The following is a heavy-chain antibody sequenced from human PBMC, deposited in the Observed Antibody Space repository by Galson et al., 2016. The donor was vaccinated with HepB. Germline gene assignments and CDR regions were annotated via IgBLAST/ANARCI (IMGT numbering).Heavy chain of an antibody. CDR3: ARDSGYDYGADY. CDR2: ISVYNGNT. Sequence: SVKVSCKASGYTFTTYGITWVRQAPGQGLEWMGWISVYNGNTQYAQKFQGRLTMTTDTSTSTAYMELRSLRSDDTAVYYCARDSGYDYGADYWGQGTLVTVSS. CDR1: GYTFTTYG. J-gene: IGHJ4*02. V-gene: IGHV1-18*01. D-gene: IGHD5-12*01.